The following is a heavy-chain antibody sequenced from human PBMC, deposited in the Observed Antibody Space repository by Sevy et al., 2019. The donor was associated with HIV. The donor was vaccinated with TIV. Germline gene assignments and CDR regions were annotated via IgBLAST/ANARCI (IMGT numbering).Heavy chain of an antibody. V-gene: IGHV3-30*18. J-gene: IGHJ6*02. CDR3: AKGMYAVYYGSGSGFYYGMDV. D-gene: IGHD3-10*01. CDR1: GFTFSSYG. Sequence: GGSLRLSCAASGFTFSSYGMHWVRQAPGKGLEWVAVISYDGSNKYDADSVKGRFTISRDNSKNTLYLQMNSLRAEDTAVYYCAKGMYAVYYGSGSGFYYGMDVWGQGTTVTVSS. CDR2: ISYDGSNK.